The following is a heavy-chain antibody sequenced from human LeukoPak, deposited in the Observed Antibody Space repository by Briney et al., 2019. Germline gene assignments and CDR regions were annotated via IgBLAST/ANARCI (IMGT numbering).Heavy chain of an antibody. CDR3: AKDGYSSSWFYFDY. D-gene: IGHD6-13*01. CDR1: GFTFSSYA. J-gene: IGHJ4*02. Sequence: GGSLRLSCTASGFTFSSYAMGWVRQAPGKGLEWVSGISAGAYTTYYADSVKGRFTLSRDTSKNTLYLQMNSLRAGDTAVYYCAKDGYSSSWFYFDYWGQGTLVTVSS. CDR2: ISAGAYTT. V-gene: IGHV3-23*01.